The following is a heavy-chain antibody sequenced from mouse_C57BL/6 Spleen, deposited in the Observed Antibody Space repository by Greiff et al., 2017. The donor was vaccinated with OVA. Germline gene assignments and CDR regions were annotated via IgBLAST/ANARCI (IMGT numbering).Heavy chain of an antibody. Sequence: VQVVESGPGLVQPSQSLSITCTVSGFSLTSYGVNWVRQPPGKGLEWLGVIWSGGSTDYNAAFISRLSISKDNSKSQVFFKMNSLQADDTAIYYCARNPSYYGSLDYWGQGTTLTVSS. CDR2: IWSGGST. V-gene: IGHV2-2*01. D-gene: IGHD2-9*01. CDR1: GFSLTSYG. CDR3: ARNPSYYGSLDY. J-gene: IGHJ2*01.